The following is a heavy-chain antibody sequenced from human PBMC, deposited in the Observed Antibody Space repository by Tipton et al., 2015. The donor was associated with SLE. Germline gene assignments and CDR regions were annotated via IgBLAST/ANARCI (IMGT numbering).Heavy chain of an antibody. D-gene: IGHD2-2*01. J-gene: IGHJ3*02. CDR1: GFTFSIYA. V-gene: IGHV3-23*01. Sequence: SLRLSCATSGFTFSIYAMSWVRQAPGKGLEWVTVISGRGVTTHYADSVKGRFTVSRDNSKNQFSLKLTSVTAADTAVYYCARGTAKYQLILSDGFDMWGQGTMVTVSS. CDR3: ARGTAKYQLILSDGFDM. CDR2: ISGRGVTT.